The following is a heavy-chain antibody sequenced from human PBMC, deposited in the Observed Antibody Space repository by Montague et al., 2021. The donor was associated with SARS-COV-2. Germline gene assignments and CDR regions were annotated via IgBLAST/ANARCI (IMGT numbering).Heavy chain of an antibody. CDR1: GDSISHSSYY. J-gene: IGHJ4*02. V-gene: IGHV4-39*07. D-gene: IGHD6-19*01. CDR2: IYYSGSN. Sequence: SETLSLTCTVSGDSISHSSYYWGRMRQPPGKGLEWIGSIYYSGSNYYNPSLKSRVTISVDTSKNQVSLKVNSVTAADTAVYYCARVRQWLVPFDYWGQGTLVTVSS. CDR3: ARVRQWLVPFDY.